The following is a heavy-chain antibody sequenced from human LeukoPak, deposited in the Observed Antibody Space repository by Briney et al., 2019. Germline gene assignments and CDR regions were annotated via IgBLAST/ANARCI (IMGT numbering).Heavy chain of an antibody. V-gene: IGHV1-2*04. CDR1: GYTFTGYY. Sequence: ASVKVSCKASGYTFTGYYMHWVRQAPGQGLEWMGWINPNSGGTNYAQKFQGWVTMTRDTSISTAYMELSRLRSDDTAVYYCASISSSWRGGDDYWGQGTLVTVSS. J-gene: IGHJ4*02. D-gene: IGHD6-13*01. CDR3: ASISSSWRGGDDY. CDR2: INPNSGGT.